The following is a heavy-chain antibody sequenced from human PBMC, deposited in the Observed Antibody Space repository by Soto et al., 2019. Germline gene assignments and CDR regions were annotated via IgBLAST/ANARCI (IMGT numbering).Heavy chain of an antibody. Sequence: QVQLVESGGGVVQPGRSLRLSCAASGFTFSSYGMHWVRQAPGKGLEWVAVIWYDGSNKYYADSVKGRFTISRDNSKNTVYLQMNSLRAEDTAVYYCAREGVDEVVPAASYYYYGMDVWGQGTTVTVSS. D-gene: IGHD2-2*01. CDR1: GFTFSSYG. J-gene: IGHJ6*02. CDR3: AREGVDEVVPAASYYYYGMDV. V-gene: IGHV3-33*01. CDR2: IWYDGSNK.